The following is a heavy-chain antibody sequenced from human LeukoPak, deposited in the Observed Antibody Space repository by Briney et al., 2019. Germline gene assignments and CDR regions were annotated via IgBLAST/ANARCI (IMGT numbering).Heavy chain of an antibody. J-gene: IGHJ4*02. D-gene: IGHD4-17*01. CDR3: ARGFRSVTTWGYFDY. V-gene: IGHV3-66*01. Sequence: GGSLRLSCAASGFTVSTNYMSWVRQAPGKGLEWISLIYSGGGTYYADSVKGRFTISRDSSRNTLYLRMNSLRVEDTAVYYCARGFRSVTTWGYFDYWGQGALVTVSS. CDR2: IYSGGGT. CDR1: GFTVSTNY.